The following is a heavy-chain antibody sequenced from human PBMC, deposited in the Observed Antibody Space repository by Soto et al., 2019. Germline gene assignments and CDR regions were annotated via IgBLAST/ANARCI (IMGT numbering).Heavy chain of an antibody. CDR2: IYYSGST. Sequence: QVQLQESGPGLVKPSQPLSLTCIVSGGSISSGGYYWSWIRQPPGKGLEWIGYIYYSGSTYYNPSLKSRVTISGDSSKNQFSLKLSSVTAADTAVYYCARGTYCGGDCYSREFDYWGQGTLVTVSS. CDR3: ARGTYCGGDCYSREFDY. J-gene: IGHJ4*02. CDR1: GGSISSGGYY. V-gene: IGHV4-31*03. D-gene: IGHD2-21*02.